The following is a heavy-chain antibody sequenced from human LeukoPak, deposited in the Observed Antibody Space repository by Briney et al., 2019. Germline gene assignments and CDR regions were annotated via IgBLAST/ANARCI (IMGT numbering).Heavy chain of an antibody. J-gene: IGHJ4*02. Sequence: GGSLRLSCAASGFTFSSYGMHWVRQAPGKGLEWVAVISYDGSNKYHADSVKGRFTISRDNSKNTLYLQMNSLRAEDTAVYYCAKAFVHSSGYYFDYWGQGTLVTVSS. CDR3: AKAFVHSSGYYFDY. CDR2: ISYDGSNK. V-gene: IGHV3-30*18. CDR1: GFTFSSYG. D-gene: IGHD3-22*01.